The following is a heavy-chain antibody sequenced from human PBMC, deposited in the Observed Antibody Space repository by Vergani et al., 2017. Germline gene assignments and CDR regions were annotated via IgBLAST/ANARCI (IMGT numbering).Heavy chain of an antibody. CDR2: INPIDSKI. V-gene: IGHV5-51*01. D-gene: IGHD5-24*01. CDR3: TRHVPGSDGACLHFDH. J-gene: IGHJ4*02. CDR1: ESSFISNE. Sequence: EVMLVQSGAEVKKSGESLKISCKYSESSFISNEIAWVRQMSGKGLQWMGNINPIDSKIAYSPSFQGQAIMSLDKSITTAYLQWRSLKASDTAIYYCTRHVPGSDGACLHFDHWGQGTQVTVSS.